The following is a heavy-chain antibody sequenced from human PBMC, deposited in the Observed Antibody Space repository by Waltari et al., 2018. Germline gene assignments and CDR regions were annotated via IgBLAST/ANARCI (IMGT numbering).Heavy chain of an antibody. CDR2: IYHSAST. D-gene: IGHD5-18*01. CDR3: ARDDRYSYGYGPD. CDR1: GYSISSGYY. J-gene: IGHJ4*02. Sequence: QVQLQASGPGLVQPSETLSLTCAVSGYSISSGYYWGWIRQPPGKGLEWIGSIYHSASTYYNPSLKSRVTISVDTSKNQFSLKLSSVTAADTAVYYCARDDRYSYGYGPDWGQGTLVTVSS. V-gene: IGHV4-38-2*02.